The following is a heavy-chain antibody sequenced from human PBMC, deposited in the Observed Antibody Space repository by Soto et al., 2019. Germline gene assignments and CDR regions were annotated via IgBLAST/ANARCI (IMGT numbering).Heavy chain of an antibody. J-gene: IGHJ6*03. CDR1: GFTFSSYA. Sequence: GGSLRLSCAASGFTFSSYAMSWVRQAPGKGLKWVSAISGSGGSTYYADSVKGRFTISRDNSKNTLYLQMNSLRAEDTAVYYCAKGGRFLEWFQPYYYYYYMDVWGKGTTVTVSS. CDR2: ISGSGGST. D-gene: IGHD3-3*01. CDR3: AKGGRFLEWFQPYYYYYYMDV. V-gene: IGHV3-23*01.